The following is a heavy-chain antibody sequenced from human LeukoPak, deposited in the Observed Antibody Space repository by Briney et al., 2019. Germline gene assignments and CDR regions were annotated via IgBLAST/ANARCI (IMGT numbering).Heavy chain of an antibody. CDR1: GGSFSGYY. V-gene: IGHV4-34*01. CDR3: ARGHRRTVTTHGMDV. Sequence: SETLSLTCAVYGGSFSGYYWSWIRQPPGKGLEWIGEINHSGSTNYNPSLKSRVTISVDTSKNQISLKLSSVTAADTAVYYCARGHRRTVTTHGMDVWGQGTTVTVSS. D-gene: IGHD4-17*01. J-gene: IGHJ6*02. CDR2: INHSGST.